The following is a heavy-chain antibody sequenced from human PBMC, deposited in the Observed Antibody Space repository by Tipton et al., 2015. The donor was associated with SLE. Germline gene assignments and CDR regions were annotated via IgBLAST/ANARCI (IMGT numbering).Heavy chain of an antibody. Sequence: SLRLSCAASGFTFSSYGMHWVRQAPGKGLEWVAVIWYDGSNKYYAGSVKGRFTISRDNSKNTLYLQMNSLRAEDTAVYYCAKVGPMGGYYFDYWGQGTLVTVSS. CDR3: AKVGPMGGYYFDY. J-gene: IGHJ4*02. CDR2: IWYDGSNK. CDR1: GFTFSSYG. D-gene: IGHD1-26*01. V-gene: IGHV3-33*06.